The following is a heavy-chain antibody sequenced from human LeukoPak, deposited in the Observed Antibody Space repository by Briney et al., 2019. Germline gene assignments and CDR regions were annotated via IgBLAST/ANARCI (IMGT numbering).Heavy chain of an antibody. CDR2: INHSGST. D-gene: IGHD7-27*01. CDR3: ARQTGAYYYYMDV. CDR1: GGSFSGYY. J-gene: IGHJ6*03. Sequence: SETLSLTCAVYGGSFSGYYWSWIRQPPGKGLEWIGEINHSGSTNYNPSLKSRVSISVDTSKNQFSLKLSSVTAADTAVYYCARQTGAYYYYMDVWGKGTTVTVSS. V-gene: IGHV4-34*01.